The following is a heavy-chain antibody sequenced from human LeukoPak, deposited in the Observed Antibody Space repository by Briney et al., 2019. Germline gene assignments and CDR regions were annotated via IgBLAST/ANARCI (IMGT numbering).Heavy chain of an antibody. CDR1: GGSISSSSYY. CDR2: IYYSGST. J-gene: IGHJ4*02. D-gene: IGHD3-22*01. Sequence: SETLSLTCTVSGGSISSSSYYWGWIRQPPGKGLEWIGSIYYSGSTYYNPSLKSRVTISVDTSKNQFSLKLSSVTAADTAVYYCAREVGSGYLFCDYWGQGTLVTVSS. V-gene: IGHV4-39*07. CDR3: AREVGSGYLFCDY.